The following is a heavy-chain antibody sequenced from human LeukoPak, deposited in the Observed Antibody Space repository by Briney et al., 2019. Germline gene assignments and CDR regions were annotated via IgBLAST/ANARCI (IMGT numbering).Heavy chain of an antibody. V-gene: IGHV6-1*01. CDR2: TYYRSKWYN. Sequence: SQTLSLTCVVSGDSVSSKNGAWNWIRQSPSRGLEWLGRTYYRSKWYNDYAESMEGRMTISQDTSKNQYSLHLNSVTPDDTAVYYCARDFGTTSWHTFWGQGTLATVSS. CDR3: ARDFGTTSWHTF. J-gene: IGHJ4*02. D-gene: IGHD1-14*01. CDR1: GDSVSSKNGA.